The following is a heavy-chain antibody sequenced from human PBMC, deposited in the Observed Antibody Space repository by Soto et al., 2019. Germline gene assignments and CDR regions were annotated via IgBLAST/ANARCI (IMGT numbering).Heavy chain of an antibody. CDR2: IIDIFDTA. V-gene: IGHV1-69*13. J-gene: IGHJ6*02. D-gene: IGHD2-2*01. CDR1: GDTFSSYV. Sequence: GASVKVSCKASGDTFSSYVISWVRQAPGQGLEWMGGIIDIFDTADYAQKFQGRLTITADESTSTSYMELSSLRSDDTAIYYCMRDRRSRTSSPGADYYYYYGMDVWGQGTTVTVSS. CDR3: MRDRRSRTSSPGADYYYYYGMDV.